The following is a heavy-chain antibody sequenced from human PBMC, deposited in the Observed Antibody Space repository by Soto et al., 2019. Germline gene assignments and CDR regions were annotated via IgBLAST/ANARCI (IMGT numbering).Heavy chain of an antibody. V-gene: IGHV4-34*01. Sequence: PSETLSLTCAVYGGSFSGYYWSWIRQPPGKGLEWIGEINHSGSTNYNPSLKSRVTISVDTSKNQFSLKLSSVTAADTAVYYCARVTVYYCSGGSCYSGIYYYYYYMDVWGKGTTVTVSS. CDR1: GGSFSGYY. CDR3: ARVTVYYCSGGSCYSGIYYYYYYMDV. D-gene: IGHD2-15*01. J-gene: IGHJ6*03. CDR2: INHSGST.